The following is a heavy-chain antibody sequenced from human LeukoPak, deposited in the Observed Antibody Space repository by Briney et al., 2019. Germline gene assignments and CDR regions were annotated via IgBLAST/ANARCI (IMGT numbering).Heavy chain of an antibody. CDR2: VSSNGGST. D-gene: IGHD3-10*01. V-gene: IGHV3-64*02. CDR1: GFTFSSYA. J-gene: IGHJ6*02. CDR3: ARSLGHYYGSGTGYYYYGMDV. Sequence: GGSLRLSCAASGFTFSSYAMHWVRQAPGKGLEYVSAVSSNGGSTYYADSVKGRFTISRDNSKNTLYLQMGSLRAEDMAVYYCARSLGHYYGSGTGYYYYGMDVWGQGTSVTVSS.